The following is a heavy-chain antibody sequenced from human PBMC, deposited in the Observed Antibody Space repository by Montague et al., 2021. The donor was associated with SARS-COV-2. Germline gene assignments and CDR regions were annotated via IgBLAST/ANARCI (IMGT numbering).Heavy chain of an antibody. J-gene: IGHJ6*03. CDR1: GTSFSGYY. CDR3: ARLRDGVVPSPILGDGPYYSYYYMDV. CDR2: INHGGST. V-gene: IGHV4-34*01. D-gene: IGHD2-15*01. Sequence: SETLSLTCAVHGTSFSGYYWNWIRQPPGKGLERIGEINHGGSTKYSPSLKSRLTISADTSKNQFSLKLTSVAAADTAVYYCARLRDGVVPSPILGDGPYYSYYYMDVWGRGTTVTVSS.